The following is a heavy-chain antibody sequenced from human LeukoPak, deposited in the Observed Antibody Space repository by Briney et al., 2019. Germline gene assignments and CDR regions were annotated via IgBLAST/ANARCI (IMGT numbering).Heavy chain of an antibody. V-gene: IGHV3-30*02. D-gene: IGHD3-10*02. CDR3: AKESYVNYYYYYMDV. Sequence: GGSLRLSCAASGYTFSSYGMHWVRQAPGKGLEWVAFIRYDGSNKYYADSVKGRFTISRDNSKNTLYLQMNSLRAEDTAVYYCAKESYVNYYYYYMDVWGKGTTVTVSS. CDR2: IRYDGSNK. CDR1: GYTFSSYG. J-gene: IGHJ6*03.